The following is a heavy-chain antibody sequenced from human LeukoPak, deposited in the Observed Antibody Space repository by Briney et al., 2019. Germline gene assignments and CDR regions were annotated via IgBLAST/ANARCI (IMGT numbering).Heavy chain of an antibody. V-gene: IGHV3-23*01. Sequence: GGSLRLSCAASGFTFSSYAMSWVRQAPGKGLEWVSAISGSGGSTYYADSVKGRFTISRDNSKNTLYMQMNSLRAEDTAVYYCAKGQAVAGTFYYYYYGMDVWGKGTTVTVSS. J-gene: IGHJ6*04. CDR2: ISGSGGST. CDR1: GFTFSSYA. D-gene: IGHD6-19*01. CDR3: AKGQAVAGTFYYYYYGMDV.